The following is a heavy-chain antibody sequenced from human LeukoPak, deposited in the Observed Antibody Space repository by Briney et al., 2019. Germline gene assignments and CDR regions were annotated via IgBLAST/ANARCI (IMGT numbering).Heavy chain of an antibody. CDR3: ARDLYGDYVLDY. V-gene: IGHV3-21*01. J-gene: IGHJ4*02. Sequence: PGGSLRLSCAASGFTFSSYSMNWVRQAPGKGLEWVSYISSSSSYIYYADSVKGRFTISRDNAKSSLYLQMNSLRAEDTAVYCCARDLYGDYVLDYWGQGTLVTVSS. CDR2: ISSSSSYI. D-gene: IGHD4-17*01. CDR1: GFTFSSYS.